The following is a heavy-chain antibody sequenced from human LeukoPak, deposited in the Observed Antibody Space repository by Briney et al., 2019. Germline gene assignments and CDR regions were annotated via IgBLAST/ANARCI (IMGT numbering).Heavy chain of an antibody. CDR3: ARQNPDDFWSGYYLYWFDP. CDR1: GGSISSSSYY. CDR2: IYYSGST. D-gene: IGHD3-3*01. J-gene: IGHJ5*02. V-gene: IGHV4-39*01. Sequence: SETLSLTCTVSGGSISSSSYYWGWIRQPPGKGLEWIGSIYYSGSTYCNPSLKSRVTISVDTSKNQFSLKLSSVTAADTAVYYCARQNPDDFWSGYYLYWFDPWGQGTLVTVSS.